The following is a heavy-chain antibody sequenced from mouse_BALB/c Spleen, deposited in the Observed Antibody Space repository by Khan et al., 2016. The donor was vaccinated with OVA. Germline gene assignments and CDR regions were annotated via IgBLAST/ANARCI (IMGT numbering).Heavy chain of an antibody. J-gene: IGHJ3*01. Sequence: EVELVESGGGLVKPGGSLKLSCAASGFTFSDYYMYWVRPTPEKRLEWVATISDGGSYTYYPDSVKGRFTISRDNAKNNLYLQMRSLKSEDTAMYYGARAGYGGFAYWGQGTLVTVSA. V-gene: IGHV5-4*02. D-gene: IGHD1-1*02. CDR2: ISDGGSYT. CDR3: ARAGYGGFAY. CDR1: GFTFSDYY.